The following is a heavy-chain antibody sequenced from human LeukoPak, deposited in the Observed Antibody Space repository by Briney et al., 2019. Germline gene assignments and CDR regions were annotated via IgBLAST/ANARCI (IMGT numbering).Heavy chain of an antibody. CDR2: INPNSGGT. V-gene: IGHV1-2*02. J-gene: IGHJ4*02. Sequence: ASVKVSCKASGYTFTGYYMHWVRQAPGQGLEWMGWINPNSGGTNYAQKFQGRVTMTRDTSISTAYMELSRLRSDDTAVYYCARSVEVATITDYWGQGTLVTVSS. CDR1: GYTFTGYY. CDR3: ARSVEVATITDY. D-gene: IGHD5-24*01.